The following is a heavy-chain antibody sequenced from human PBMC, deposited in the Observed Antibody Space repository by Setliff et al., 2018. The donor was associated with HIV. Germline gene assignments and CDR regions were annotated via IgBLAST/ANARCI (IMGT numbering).Heavy chain of an antibody. CDR3: ARGHSGSYFPYFDY. CDR2: IKPDGSEM. CDR1: GFTFSSYW. J-gene: IGHJ4*02. D-gene: IGHD1-26*01. V-gene: IGHV3-7*01. Sequence: GGSLRLSCAASGFTFSSYWMNWVRQAPGKGLEWVANIKPDGSEMYYVGSVKGRFTISRDNAKNSLYMVLNSLRVEDTAVYYCARGHSGSYFPYFDYWGQGTLVTVSS.